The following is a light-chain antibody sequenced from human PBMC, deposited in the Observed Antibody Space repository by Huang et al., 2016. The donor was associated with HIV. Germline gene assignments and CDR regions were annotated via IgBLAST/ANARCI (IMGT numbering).Light chain of an antibody. CDR2: AAS. CDR1: QGISNS. Sequence: DIQMTQSPSSLSASVGDSVTITCRASQGISNSLAWYQQKPGTVPKVVIYAASTLQSGVPSRFSGTGSGTDFTLTISSLQPEDVATYYCQKYNSAPWTFGQGTKVEIK. CDR3: QKYNSAPWT. J-gene: IGKJ1*01. V-gene: IGKV1-27*01.